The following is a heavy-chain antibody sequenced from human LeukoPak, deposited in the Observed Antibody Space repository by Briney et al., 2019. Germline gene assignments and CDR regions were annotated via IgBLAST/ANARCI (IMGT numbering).Heavy chain of an antibody. V-gene: IGHV1-69*05. Sequence: ASVKVSCKASGGTFSSYAISWVRQAPGQGLEWMGGIIPIFGTANHAQKFQGRVTITTDESTSTAYMELSSLRSEDTAVYYCARDLSHGEFVYWGQGTLVTVSS. CDR3: ARDLSHGEFVY. CDR1: GGTFSSYA. J-gene: IGHJ4*02. CDR2: IIPIFGTA. D-gene: IGHD3-10*01.